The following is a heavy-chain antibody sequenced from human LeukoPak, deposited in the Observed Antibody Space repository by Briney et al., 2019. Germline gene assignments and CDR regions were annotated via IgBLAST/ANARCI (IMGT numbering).Heavy chain of an antibody. D-gene: IGHD2-2*01. CDR1: GFTFSTYS. V-gene: IGHV3-21*01. J-gene: IGHJ3*02. Sequence: GGSLSLSCAASGFTFSTYSMVGVRDAPGEGVEWVLSISSSSNYIYYADSVKGRFTISRDNAKNSLHLQMNSLRAEDTAVYYCARGPDIVVIPIVDDSFDIWGQGTMVAVSS. CDR3: ARGPDIVVIPIVDDSFDI. CDR2: ISSSSNYI.